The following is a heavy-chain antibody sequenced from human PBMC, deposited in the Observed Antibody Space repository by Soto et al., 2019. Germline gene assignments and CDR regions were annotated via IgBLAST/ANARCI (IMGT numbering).Heavy chain of an antibody. CDR2: IIPIFGTA. Sequence: SVKVSCKASGGTFSSYAISWVRQAPGQGLEWMGGIIPIFGTANYAQKFQGRVTITADESTSTAYMELSSLRSEDTAVYYCARESGGSYTYYYYGMDVWGQGTTVTVYS. CDR1: GGTFSSYA. V-gene: IGHV1-69*13. D-gene: IGHD3-16*01. J-gene: IGHJ6*02. CDR3: ARESGGSYTYYYYGMDV.